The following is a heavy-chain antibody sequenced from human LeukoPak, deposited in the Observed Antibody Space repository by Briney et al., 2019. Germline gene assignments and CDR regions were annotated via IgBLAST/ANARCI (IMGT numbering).Heavy chain of an antibody. CDR1: GFIFSTYA. V-gene: IGHV3-53*01. CDR3: ARDSPYSSGWFDYDY. Sequence: QPGGSLRLSCVASGFIFSTYAMNWVRQAPGKGLEWVSVIYSGGSTYYADSVKGRFTISRDNSNNTLYLQMNSLRAEDTAVYYCARDSPYSSGWFDYDYWGQGTLVTVSS. D-gene: IGHD6-19*01. J-gene: IGHJ4*02. CDR2: IYSGGST.